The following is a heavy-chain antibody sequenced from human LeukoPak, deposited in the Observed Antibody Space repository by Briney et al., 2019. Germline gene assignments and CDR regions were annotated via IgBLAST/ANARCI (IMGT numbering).Heavy chain of an antibody. V-gene: IGHV3-21*01. CDR1: GFTFSSYS. Sequence: GGSLRLSCAASGFTFSSYSMNWVRQAPGKGLEWVSSISSSSSYIYYADSVRARFTISRDNAKNTLYLQMNSLRPEDTAVYYCARDRPHNWFDPWGQGTLVTVSS. CDR3: ARDRPHNWFDP. CDR2: ISSSSSYI. J-gene: IGHJ5*02.